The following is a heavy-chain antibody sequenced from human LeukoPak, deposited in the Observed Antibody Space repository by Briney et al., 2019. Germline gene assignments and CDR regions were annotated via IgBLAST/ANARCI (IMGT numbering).Heavy chain of an antibody. D-gene: IGHD3-3*01. Sequence: ASVKVSCKASGGTFTSYGISWVRQAPGQGLEWMGWISAYNGNTNYAQKLQGRVTMTTDTSTSTAYMELRSLRSDDTAVYYCARGEQYYDFWSGLDYWGQGTLVTVSS. V-gene: IGHV1-18*01. J-gene: IGHJ4*02. CDR1: GGTFTSYG. CDR2: ISAYNGNT. CDR3: ARGEQYYDFWSGLDY.